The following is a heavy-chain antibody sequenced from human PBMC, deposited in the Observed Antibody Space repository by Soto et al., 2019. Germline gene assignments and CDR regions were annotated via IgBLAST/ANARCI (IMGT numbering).Heavy chain of an antibody. Sequence: QEILVQSGAEVRKPGASVNISCRASGFTLTNYYIHWVRQAPGQGLEWMGIINPGGGFTTYAQKFQGRVTVTRDTSTTTVYMDLRSLRSGDTAVYYCARVPATGGDAFDVWGQGTMVIVSA. J-gene: IGHJ3*01. CDR1: GFTLTNYY. V-gene: IGHV1-46*01. D-gene: IGHD1-26*01. CDR3: ARVPATGGDAFDV. CDR2: INPGGGFT.